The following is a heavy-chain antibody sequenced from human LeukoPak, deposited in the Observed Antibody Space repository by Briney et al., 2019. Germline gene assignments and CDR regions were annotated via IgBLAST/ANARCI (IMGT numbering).Heavy chain of an antibody. CDR2: ISYDGSNK. CDR3: AKVYSSGYFDY. CDR1: GFTFSSYA. D-gene: IGHD6-19*01. J-gene: IGHJ4*02. Sequence: GGSLRLSCAASGFTFSSYAMHWVRQAPGKGLEWVAVISYDGSNKYYADSVKGRFTISRDNSKNTLYLQMNSLRAEDTAVYYCAKVYSSGYFDYWGQGTLVTVSS. V-gene: IGHV3-30*04.